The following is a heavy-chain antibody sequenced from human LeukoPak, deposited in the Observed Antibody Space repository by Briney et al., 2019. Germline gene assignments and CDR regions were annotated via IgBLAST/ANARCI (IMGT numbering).Heavy chain of an antibody. V-gene: IGHV4-59*01. CDR2: TYYSGDT. CDR3: ARDGVYSGYDYYFDY. Sequence: SETLSLTCTVSGGSISTYYWSWIRQPPGKGLEWIGYTYYSGDTNYNPSLKSRVTISVDTSKNQFSLKLSSVTAADTAVYYCARDGVYSGYDYYFDYWGQGTLVTASS. D-gene: IGHD5-12*01. CDR1: GGSISTYY. J-gene: IGHJ4*02.